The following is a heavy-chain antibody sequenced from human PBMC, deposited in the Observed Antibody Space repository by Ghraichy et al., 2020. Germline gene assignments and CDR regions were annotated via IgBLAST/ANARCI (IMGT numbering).Heavy chain of an antibody. J-gene: IGHJ6*02. D-gene: IGHD2/OR15-2a*01. CDR1: GGSISSTTYY. CDR3: AKQEATSSTSFYGMDV. CDR2: IYYSGTT. V-gene: IGHV4-39*01. Sequence: PETLSLTCTVSGGSISSTTYYWGWSRQPPGKGLEWIGNIYYSGTTYYNPSLKSRVTMSVDTSKNQFSLRLNSVTAADTAVYYCAKQEATSSTSFYGMDVWGQGTTVTVSS.